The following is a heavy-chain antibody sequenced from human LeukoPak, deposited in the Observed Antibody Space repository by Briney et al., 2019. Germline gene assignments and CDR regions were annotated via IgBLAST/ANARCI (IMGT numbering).Heavy chain of an antibody. CDR3: ATSTTSFDY. CDR1: GFAFDTYG. CDR2: ISGSGYNT. Sequence: GGSLRLSCAASGFAFDTYGMTWARQAPGKGLEWVSSISGSGYNTYYADSVKGRFTISRDNSKNTLYLQMNSLRAEDPAIYYCATSTTSFDYWGQGTLVTVSS. J-gene: IGHJ4*02. V-gene: IGHV3-23*01.